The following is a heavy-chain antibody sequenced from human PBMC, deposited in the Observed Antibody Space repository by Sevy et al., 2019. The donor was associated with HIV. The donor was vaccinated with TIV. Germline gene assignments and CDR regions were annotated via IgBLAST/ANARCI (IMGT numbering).Heavy chain of an antibody. V-gene: IGHV4-4*07. D-gene: IGHD3-3*01. J-gene: IGHJ4*02. Sequence: SETLSLTCTVSGDSISNYYWSWIRQPAGKGLEWIGRICDSGSATYNPSPESRVTMSADTTKNQLSLKLNSVTAADTAVYYCARDRVTIFGVTIDYYFDYWGQGTLVTVSS. CDR2: ICDSGSA. CDR1: GDSISNYY. CDR3: ARDRVTIFGVTIDYYFDY.